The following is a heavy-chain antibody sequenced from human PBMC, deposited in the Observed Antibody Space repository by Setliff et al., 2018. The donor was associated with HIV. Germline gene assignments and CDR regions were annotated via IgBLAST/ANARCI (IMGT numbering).Heavy chain of an antibody. D-gene: IGHD6-19*01. CDR1: GFTFTNYY. V-gene: IGHV3-11*05. CDR2: ISVSGTDI. CDR3: AKGQQWLVAGPRDGMDV. J-gene: IGHJ6*02. Sequence: GGSLRLSCAASGFTFTNYYMSWIRQAPGKGLELLSYISVSGTDIKYADSVKGRFTISRDNAKNAMYLQMNSLRAEDTAVYYCAKGQQWLVAGPRDGMDVWGQGTTVTVSS.